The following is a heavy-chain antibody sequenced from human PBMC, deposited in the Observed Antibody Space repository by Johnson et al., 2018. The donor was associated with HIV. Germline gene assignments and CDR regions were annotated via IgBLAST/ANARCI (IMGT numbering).Heavy chain of an antibody. J-gene: IGHJ3*02. Sequence: VQLVESGGGLVRPGGSLRLSCVASGFSFIDYAMIWVRQAPGKGLEWVSFISGGEDDTYYADSVKGRFTISRDNSKNTLYLQMNSLRAEDTAVYYCAKERGIVVVRDAFDIWGQGTMVTVSS. CDR3: AKERGIVVVRDAFDI. D-gene: IGHD3-22*01. CDR2: ISGGEDDT. V-gene: IGHV3-23*04. CDR1: GFSFIDYA.